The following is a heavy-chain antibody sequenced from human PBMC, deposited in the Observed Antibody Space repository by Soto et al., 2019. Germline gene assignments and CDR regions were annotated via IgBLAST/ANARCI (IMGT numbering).Heavy chain of an antibody. CDR1: GYTFTSYA. CDR3: ARGYSSSWPFDY. CDR2: INAGNGNT. Sequence: ASVKVSCKASGYTFTSYAMHWVRQAPGQRLEWMGWINAGNGNTKYSQKFQGRVTITRDTSASTAYMELSSLRSEDTAVYYCARGYSSSWPFDYWGQGTLVTVS. J-gene: IGHJ4*02. D-gene: IGHD6-13*01. V-gene: IGHV1-3*01.